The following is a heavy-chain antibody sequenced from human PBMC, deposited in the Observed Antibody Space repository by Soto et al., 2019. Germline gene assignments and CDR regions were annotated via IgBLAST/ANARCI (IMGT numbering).Heavy chain of an antibody. CDR3: AKEPKGGGE. CDR2: ISGSGGST. J-gene: IGHJ4*02. CDR1: GFTFSSYA. V-gene: IGHV3-23*01. D-gene: IGHD3-10*01. Sequence: EVQLLESGGGLVQPGGSLRLSCAASGFTFSSYAMSWVRQAPGKGLEWVSAISGSGGSTYYADSVKGRFTISRDNSKKPLHLQMNSRGAEDAAVYYCAKEPKGGGEGGQGTLVTVSS.